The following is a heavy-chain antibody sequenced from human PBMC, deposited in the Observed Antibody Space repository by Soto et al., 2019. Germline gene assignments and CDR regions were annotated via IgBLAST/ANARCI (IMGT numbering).Heavy chain of an antibody. CDR1: GYTFTGYY. Sequence: GASVKVSCKASGYTFTGYYMHWVRQAPGQGLEWMGWINPNSGGTNYAQKFQGWVTMTRDTSISTAYMELSRLRSDDTAVYYCARASGSYYDWFDPWGQGTLVTVSS. CDR3: ARASGSYYDWFDP. CDR2: INPNSGGT. V-gene: IGHV1-2*04. J-gene: IGHJ5*02. D-gene: IGHD1-26*01.